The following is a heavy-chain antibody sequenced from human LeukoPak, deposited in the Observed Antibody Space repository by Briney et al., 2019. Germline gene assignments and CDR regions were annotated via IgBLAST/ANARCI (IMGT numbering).Heavy chain of an antibody. CDR2: TGIFGNT. CDR1: GFTFSSYD. D-gene: IGHD7-27*01. CDR3: ARRLPTWGSGPVGMDV. J-gene: IGHJ6*02. Sequence: RGSLRLSCAASGFTFSSYDMHWVRQATGKGLEWVSATGIFGNTYYPGSVKGRFTISRENAKNSLYLQMNRLRAGDTAVYYCARRLPTWGSGPVGMDVWGQGTTGTLSS. V-gene: IGHV3-13*04.